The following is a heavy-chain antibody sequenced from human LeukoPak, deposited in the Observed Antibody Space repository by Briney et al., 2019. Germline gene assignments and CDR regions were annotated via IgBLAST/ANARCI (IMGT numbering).Heavy chain of an antibody. V-gene: IGHV4-30-4*01. Sequence: PSETLSLTCTVSGGSISSGDYYWSWIRQPPGKGLEWIGYIYYSGSTYYNPSLKSRVTISVDTSKNQFSLKLSSVTAADTAVYYCARDGRQWLAPPYYFDYWGQGTLVTVSS. CDR1: GGSISSGDYY. CDR2: IYYSGST. J-gene: IGHJ4*02. D-gene: IGHD6-19*01. CDR3: ARDGRQWLAPPYYFDY.